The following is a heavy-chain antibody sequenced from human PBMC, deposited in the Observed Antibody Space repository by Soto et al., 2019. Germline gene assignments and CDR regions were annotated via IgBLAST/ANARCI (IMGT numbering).Heavy chain of an antibody. CDR3: ARDLSDY. CDR2: VYYDGSNQ. J-gene: IGHJ4*02. V-gene: IGHV3-33*01. Sequence: QVQLVESGGGVVQPGTSLRLSCAASGFTFKNYGMHWVRQAPGKGLEWVAIVYYDGSNQYYADSVKGRFTISRDNSKNTLYLKMNSLRVDDTAMYYCARDLSDYWGQGTLVTVSS. CDR1: GFTFKNYG.